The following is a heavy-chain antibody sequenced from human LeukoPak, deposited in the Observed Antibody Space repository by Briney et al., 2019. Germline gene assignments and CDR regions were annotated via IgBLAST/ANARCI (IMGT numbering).Heavy chain of an antibody. CDR3: ARQDQQMATTQGAFDI. Sequence: SETLSLTCTVSGGSISSGDYYWSWIRQPPGKGLEWIGYIYYSGSTYYNPSLKSRVTISVDTSKNQFSLKLSSVTAADTAVYYCARQDQQMATTQGAFDIWGQGTMVTVSS. V-gene: IGHV4-30-4*01. D-gene: IGHD5-24*01. CDR1: GGSISSGDYY. J-gene: IGHJ3*02. CDR2: IYYSGST.